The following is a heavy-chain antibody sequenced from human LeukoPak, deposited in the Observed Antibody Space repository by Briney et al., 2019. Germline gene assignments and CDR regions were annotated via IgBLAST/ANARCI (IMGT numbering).Heavy chain of an antibody. CDR2: IYYDGST. CDR1: GGSISSGDYY. J-gene: IGHJ4*02. V-gene: IGHV4-30-4*08. CDR3: ARASYRGGTHA. Sequence: SETLSLTCTVSGGSISSGDYYWSWIRQPPGKGLEWIGYIYYDGSTYYNPSLKSRVTVSVDTSRDQFSLKLSSVTAADTAVYYCARASYRGGTHAWGQGTLVTVSS. D-gene: IGHD3-10*01.